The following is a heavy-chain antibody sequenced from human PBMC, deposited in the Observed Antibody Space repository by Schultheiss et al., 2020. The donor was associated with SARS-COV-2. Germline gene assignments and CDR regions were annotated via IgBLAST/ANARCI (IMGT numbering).Heavy chain of an antibody. D-gene: IGHD2-21*01. Sequence: SVKVSCKASGGTFSSYAISWVRQAPGQGLEWMGGIIPIFGTSNYAQKFQGRVTITADESTSTAYMELSSLRSEDTAVYYCARAPDGHIVAHPMMDFPPDVWGQGTTVTVSS. CDR3: ARAPDGHIVAHPMMDFPPDV. CDR1: GGTFSSYA. J-gene: IGHJ6*02. CDR2: IIPIFGTS. V-gene: IGHV1-69*13.